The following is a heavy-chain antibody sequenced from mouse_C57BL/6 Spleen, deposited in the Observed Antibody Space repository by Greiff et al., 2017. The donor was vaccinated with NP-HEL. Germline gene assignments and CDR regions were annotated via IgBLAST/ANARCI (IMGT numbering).Heavy chain of an antibody. V-gene: IGHV2-2*01. D-gene: IGHD4-1*01. CDR1: GFSLTSYG. Sequence: QVQLVESGPGLVQPSQSLSITCTVSGFSLTSYGVHWVRQSPGKGLEWLGVIWSGGSTDYNAAFISRLSISKDNSKSQVFFKMNSLQADDTAIYYCARNKNWDERGYFDYWGQGTTLTVSS. CDR2: IWSGGST. CDR3: ARNKNWDERGYFDY. J-gene: IGHJ2*01.